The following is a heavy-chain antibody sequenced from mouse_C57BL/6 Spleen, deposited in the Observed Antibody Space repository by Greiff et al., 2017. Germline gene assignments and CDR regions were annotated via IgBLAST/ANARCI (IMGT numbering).Heavy chain of an antibody. J-gene: IGHJ2*01. CDR2: IYPRSGNT. Sequence: QVQLKESGAELARPGASVKLSCKASGYTFTSYGISWVKQRTGQGLEWIGEIYPRSGNTYYNEKFKGKATLTADKSSSTAYMELRSLTSEDSAVYVCARAPITTVVHFDYWGQGTTLTVSS. CDR1: GYTFTSYG. V-gene: IGHV1-81*01. D-gene: IGHD1-1*01. CDR3: ARAPITTVVHFDY.